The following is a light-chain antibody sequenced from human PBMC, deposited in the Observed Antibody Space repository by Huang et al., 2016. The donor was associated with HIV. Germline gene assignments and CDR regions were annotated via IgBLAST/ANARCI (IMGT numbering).Light chain of an antibody. CDR1: QHISGY. Sequence: EIVLTQSPATLSLSPGERATISCRASQHISGYLAWYQQKPGQAPRLLIYDASIRATCIPVRFSGSGSVTDFTFSISSLEPEDFAFYYCQQRAGWPLTFGGGTKVEIK. V-gene: IGKV3-11*01. J-gene: IGKJ4*01. CDR2: DAS. CDR3: QQRAGWPLT.